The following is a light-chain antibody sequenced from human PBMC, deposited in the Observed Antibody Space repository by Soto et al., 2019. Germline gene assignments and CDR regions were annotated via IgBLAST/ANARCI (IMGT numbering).Light chain of an antibody. J-gene: IGKJ2*01. Sequence: DIVMTQSPLSLPVTPGEPASISCRSSQSLLHSNGYNYLDWYLQKPGQSPQFLIYLGSNRASGVPDRFSGSGSGTDFTLKISRVEAEDVGVYYCMRALQTFIGTFGQGTKLEIK. V-gene: IGKV2-28*01. CDR1: QSLLHSNGYNY. CDR2: LGS. CDR3: MRALQTFIGT.